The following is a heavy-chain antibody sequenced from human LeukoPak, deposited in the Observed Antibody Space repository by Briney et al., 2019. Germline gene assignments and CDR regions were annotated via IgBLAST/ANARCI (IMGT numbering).Heavy chain of an antibody. D-gene: IGHD3-22*01. CDR1: GFTFSSYE. CDR2: ISSNGSTI. V-gene: IGHV3-48*03. Sequence: GGSLRLSCAASGFTFSSYEMNWVRQAPGKGLEWVSYISSNGSTIYYADSVKGRFTISRDNAKKSLYLQMNSLRAEDTAVYYCVRDRGWLSNPGYFDYWGRGTLVTVSS. J-gene: IGHJ4*02. CDR3: VRDRGWLSNPGYFDY.